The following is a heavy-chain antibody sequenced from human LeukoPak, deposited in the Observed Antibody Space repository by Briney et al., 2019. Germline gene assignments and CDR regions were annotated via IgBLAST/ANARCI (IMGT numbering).Heavy chain of an antibody. D-gene: IGHD5-24*01. J-gene: IGHJ4*02. Sequence: GGSLRLSCVASGFTFSSYEMNWVRQAPGKGLEWVSYINRSGRTIYYADSVKGRFTISRDNAKNSLYLQLNSLRAEDTAMYYCARVIARPTIREFDYWSQGTLVTVSS. CDR1: GFTFSSYE. CDR3: ARVIARPTIREFDY. CDR2: INRSGRTI. V-gene: IGHV3-48*03.